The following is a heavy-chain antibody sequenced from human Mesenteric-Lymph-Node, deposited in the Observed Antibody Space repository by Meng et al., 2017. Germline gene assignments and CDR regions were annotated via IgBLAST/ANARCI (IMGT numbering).Heavy chain of an antibody. CDR3: ARGNFYNGLDV. D-gene: IGHD5-24*01. V-gene: IGHV4-34*01. CDR1: GGSFSDHY. CDR2: VSLSGAT. J-gene: IGHJ6*02. Sequence: SETLSLTCAVYGGSFSDHYWSWIRQSPGKGLEWIGEVSLSGATNYKPSLRGRAIISADPSKSQFSLTLSSITAADTSLYYCARGNFYNGLDVWGQVTKVTVSS.